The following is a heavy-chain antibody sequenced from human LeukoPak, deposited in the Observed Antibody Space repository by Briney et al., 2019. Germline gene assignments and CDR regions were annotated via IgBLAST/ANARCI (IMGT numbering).Heavy chain of an antibody. D-gene: IGHD6-19*01. CDR1: GFTFSSYG. CDR3: AKDPVAGAPSYYFDN. V-gene: IGHV3-30*02. Sequence: QSGGSLRLSCAASGFTFSSYGMHWVRQAPGKGLEWVSFLRYDGRNQYYADSVKGRFTISRDNPKNTLYLQMSSLRPEDTAVYYCAKDPVAGAPSYYFDNWGQGTLVTVSS. J-gene: IGHJ4*02. CDR2: LRYDGRNQ.